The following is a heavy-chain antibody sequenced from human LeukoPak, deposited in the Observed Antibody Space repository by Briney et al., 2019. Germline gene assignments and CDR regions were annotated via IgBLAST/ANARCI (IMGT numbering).Heavy chain of an antibody. J-gene: IGHJ4*02. CDR3: ARASSSWYGLDY. Sequence: PGGSLRLSCAASGFTFSIYEMNWVRQAPGKGLEWVSYISSSGSTIYYADSVKGRFTISRDNAKNSLYLQMNSLRAEDTAVYYCARASSSWYGLDYWGQGTLVTVSS. V-gene: IGHV3-48*03. CDR1: GFTFSIYE. CDR2: ISSSGSTI. D-gene: IGHD6-13*01.